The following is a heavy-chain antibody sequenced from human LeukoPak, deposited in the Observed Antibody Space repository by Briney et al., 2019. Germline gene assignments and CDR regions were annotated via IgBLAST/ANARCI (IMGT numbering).Heavy chain of an antibody. J-gene: IGHJ4*02. CDR2: FYSGGDT. V-gene: IGHV3-53*01. CDR3: ARVRDSSGYYRFDY. D-gene: IGHD3-22*01. CDR1: GFTVSSNH. Sequence: GGSLRLSCAVSGFTVSSNHMSWVRQAPGKGLEWVSVFYSGGDTHYADSVKGRFTISRDNSKNTLYLRMNSLRAEDTAVYYCARVRDSSGYYRFDYWGQGTLVTVSS.